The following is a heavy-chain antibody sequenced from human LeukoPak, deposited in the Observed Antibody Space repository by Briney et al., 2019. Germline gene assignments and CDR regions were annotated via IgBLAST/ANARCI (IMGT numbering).Heavy chain of an antibody. D-gene: IGHD6-19*01. V-gene: IGHV3-7*01. CDR2: IKGDGTET. Sequence: GGSLRLSCAASGFIFSTHWMNWFRQAPGKGLDWLAIIKGDGTETLYADYVMARFTISRENTKCSLYLKINSLSAEDTDVYYCVGGGGWLPDFWGQGVMVTVSS. CDR3: VGGGGWLPDF. CDR1: GFIFSTHW. J-gene: IGHJ4*02.